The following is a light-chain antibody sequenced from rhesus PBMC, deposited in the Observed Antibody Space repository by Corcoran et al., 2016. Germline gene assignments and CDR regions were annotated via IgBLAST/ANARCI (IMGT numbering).Light chain of an antibody. J-gene: IGKJ4*01. CDR2: KSS. CDR1: ENVNNY. CDR3: QHGYVTPLT. Sequence: DIQMTQSPSSLSASVGDRVTITCRASENVNNYLNWYQQKPGKAPKLLIYKSSTLQSGVPSRFSGSGSGTEYTFTISSLQPEDVATYYCQHGYVTPLTFGGGTKVELK. V-gene: IGKV1-74*01.